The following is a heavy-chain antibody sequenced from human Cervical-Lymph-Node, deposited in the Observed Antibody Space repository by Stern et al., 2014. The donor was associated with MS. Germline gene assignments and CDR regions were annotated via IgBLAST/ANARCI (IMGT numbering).Heavy chain of an antibody. Sequence: QVQLLASGAEVMKPGSSVTVSCKASGGTFSSYAISGVRQPPRPGLEWMGGVIPIFGTANYAQKLQGRVTITADESTSTAYMELSSLRSEDTAVYYCARGELKEGLVRGMDVWGQGTTVTVSS. CDR3: ARGELKEGLVRGMDV. V-gene: IGHV1-69*01. CDR2: VIPIFGTA. D-gene: IGHD1-26*01. CDR1: GGTFSSYA. J-gene: IGHJ6*02.